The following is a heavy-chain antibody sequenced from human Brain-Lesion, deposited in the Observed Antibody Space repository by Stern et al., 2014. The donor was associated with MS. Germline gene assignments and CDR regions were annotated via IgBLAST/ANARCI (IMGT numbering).Heavy chain of an antibody. CDR1: GYIFTGYY. V-gene: IGHV1-2*02. CDR2: INPNTGGQ. J-gene: IGHJ6*02. D-gene: IGHD3-3*01. Sequence: QVQLGQSGAEVKKPGASVKVSCKTSGYIFTGYYIHWVRQAPGQGLEWMAWINPNTGGQTYAQKFQGRVTMSRDTSISTAYVELSSLTSDDTAVYYCARDQRGITIFGVVTDYYYLGMDVWGQGTTVTVSS. CDR3: ARDQRGITIFGVVTDYYYLGMDV.